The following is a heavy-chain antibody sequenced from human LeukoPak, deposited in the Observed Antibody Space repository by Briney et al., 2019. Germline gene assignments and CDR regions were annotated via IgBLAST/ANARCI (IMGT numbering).Heavy chain of an antibody. V-gene: IGHV1-8*03. CDR2: MNPNSGNT. CDR3: ARGLAALTYYYMDV. J-gene: IGHJ6*03. D-gene: IGHD2-15*01. Sequence: ASVKVSCKASGYTFTGYYMHWVRQAPGQGLEWMGWMNPNSGNTGYAQKFQGRVTITRNTSISTAYMELSSLRSEDTAVYYCARGLAALTYYYMDVWGKGTTVTVSS. CDR1: GYTFTGYY.